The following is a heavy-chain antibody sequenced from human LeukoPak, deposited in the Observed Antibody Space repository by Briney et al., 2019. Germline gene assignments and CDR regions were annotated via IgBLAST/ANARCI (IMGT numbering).Heavy chain of an antibody. CDR1: GFTFSRYG. V-gene: IGHV3-21*01. D-gene: IGHD4/OR15-4a*01. CDR2: ISSGSSYI. CDR3: ARYGGNAFDV. J-gene: IGHJ3*01. Sequence: SGGSLRLSCAASGFTFSRYGMHWVRQAPGKGLEWVSSISSGSSYIYYADSVKGRFTISRDNAKNSLYLQMNSLRAEDTALYYCARYGGNAFDVWGQGTMVTVSS.